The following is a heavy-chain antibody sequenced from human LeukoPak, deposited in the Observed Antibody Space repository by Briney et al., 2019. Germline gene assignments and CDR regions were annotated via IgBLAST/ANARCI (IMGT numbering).Heavy chain of an antibody. CDR3: AKSGTPSESYYQGILGY. CDR2: IRYDGSNK. J-gene: IGHJ4*02. D-gene: IGHD1-26*01. Sequence: GGTLRLSCAASGFTFSSYDMHWLRQAPGKGLEWVAYIRYDGSNKYYADSVKGRFTISRDNSKNTLYLQMNSLRDEDTAVYYCAKSGTPSESYYQGILGYWGQGALVTVSS. CDR1: GFTFSSYD. V-gene: IGHV3-30*02.